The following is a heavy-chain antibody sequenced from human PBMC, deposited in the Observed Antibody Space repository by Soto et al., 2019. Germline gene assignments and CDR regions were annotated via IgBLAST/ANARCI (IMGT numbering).Heavy chain of an antibody. J-gene: IGHJ6*03. CDR1: GFTFSSYW. D-gene: IGHD3-3*01. Sequence: EVQLVESGGGLVQPGGSLRLSCAASGFTFSSYWMSWVRQAPGKGLEWVANIKQDGSEKYYVDSVKGRFTISRDNAKNSLYLQMNSLRAEDTAVYYCASDRFGDFWSGYYPDYYYYYYMDVWGKGTTVTVSS. V-gene: IGHV3-7*01. CDR2: IKQDGSEK. CDR3: ASDRFGDFWSGYYPDYYYYYYMDV.